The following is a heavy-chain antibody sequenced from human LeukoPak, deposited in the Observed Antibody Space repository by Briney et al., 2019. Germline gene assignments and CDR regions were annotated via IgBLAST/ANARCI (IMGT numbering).Heavy chain of an antibody. Sequence: GGSLRLSCAASGFTFSSYWMHWVRQGPGKGLVWVSRIYSDGSRTTYADSVKGRFTISGDNAKNSLYLQMNSLRAEDTAVYYCARAVRDWPFKGQFDYWGQGTLVTVSS. J-gene: IGHJ4*02. CDR1: GFTFSSYW. CDR3: ARAVRDWPFKGQFDY. D-gene: IGHD3-9*01. CDR2: IYSDGSRT. V-gene: IGHV3-74*01.